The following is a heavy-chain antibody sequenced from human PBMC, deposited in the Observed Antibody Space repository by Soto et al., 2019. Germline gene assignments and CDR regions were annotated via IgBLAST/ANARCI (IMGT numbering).Heavy chain of an antibody. CDR3: ARDSRQWLVGEYRFVDY. V-gene: IGHV3-33*01. D-gene: IGHD6-19*01. CDR1: GFTFSSYG. J-gene: IGHJ4*02. Sequence: QVQLVESGGGVVQPGRSLRLSCAASGFTFSSYGMHWVRQAPGKGLEWVALIWYDGSNKYYADSVKGRFTISRDNSKNTLYLQMNSLRAEDTAVYYCARDSRQWLVGEYRFVDYWGQGTRVNVSS. CDR2: IWYDGSNK.